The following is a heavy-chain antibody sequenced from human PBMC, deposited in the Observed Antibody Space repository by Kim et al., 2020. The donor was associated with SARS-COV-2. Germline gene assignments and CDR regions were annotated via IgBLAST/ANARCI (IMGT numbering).Heavy chain of an antibody. V-gene: IGHV3-53*04. CDR2: IYSGGST. CDR3: ARSSGSTAASAYYYGMDV. CDR1: GFTVSSNY. Sequence: GGSLRLSCAASGFTVSSNYMSWVRQAPGKGLEWVSVIYSGGSTYYADSVKGRFTISRHNSKNTLYLQMNSLRAEDTAVYYCARSSGSTAASAYYYGMDVWGQGTTVTVSS. D-gene: IGHD2-2*01. J-gene: IGHJ6*02.